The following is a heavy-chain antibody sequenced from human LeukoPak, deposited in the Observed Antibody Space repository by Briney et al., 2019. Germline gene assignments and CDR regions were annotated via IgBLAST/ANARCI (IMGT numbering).Heavy chain of an antibody. CDR2: IKQDGSEK. J-gene: IGHJ6*03. Sequence: GGSLRLSCAASGFTFSSYWMSWVRQAPGKGLEWVANIKQDGSEKYYVDSVKGRFTISRDNAKNSLYLQMNSLRAEDTAVYYCARDYFDAAYYYYYYMDVWGKGTTVTISS. D-gene: IGHD3-9*01. V-gene: IGHV3-7*01. CDR3: ARDYFDAAYYYYYYMDV. CDR1: GFTFSSYW.